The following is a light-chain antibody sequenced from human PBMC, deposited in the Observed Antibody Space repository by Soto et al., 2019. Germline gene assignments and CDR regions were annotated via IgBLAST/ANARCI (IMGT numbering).Light chain of an antibody. CDR3: QRYGGSPLT. CDR1: QSVSSNY. J-gene: IGKJ3*01. Sequence: EIVLTQSPGTLSLSPGERATLSCRASQSVSSNYLAWYQQKPGQAPRLLIYHASSRVTGIPDRSSGSGSGTDFTLTISRLEPEDFAVYYCQRYGGSPLTFGPGTKVDIK. CDR2: HAS. V-gene: IGKV3-20*01.